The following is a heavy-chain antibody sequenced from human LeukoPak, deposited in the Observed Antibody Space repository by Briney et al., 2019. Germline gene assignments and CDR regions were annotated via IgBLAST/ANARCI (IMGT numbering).Heavy chain of an antibody. V-gene: IGHV4-31*03. J-gene: IGHJ6*02. CDR1: GGSISSGGYY. CDR2: IYYSGST. Sequence: SETLSLTCTVSGGSISSGGYYWSWIRQHPGKGLEWIGYIYYSGSTYYNPSLKSRVTILVDTSKNQFSLKLSSVTAADTAVYYCARGGGWRFCGGPNCYNMDVWGRGTTVTVSS. D-gene: IGHD2-21*01. CDR3: ARGGGWRFCGGPNCYNMDV.